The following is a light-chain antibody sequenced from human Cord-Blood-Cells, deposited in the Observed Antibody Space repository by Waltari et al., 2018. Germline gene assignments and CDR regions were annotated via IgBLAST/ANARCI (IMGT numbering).Light chain of an antibody. J-gene: IGLJ3*02. CDR3: CSYAGSSTLV. CDR2: EVS. V-gene: IGLV2-23*02. Sequence: QSALTPPASVSGSPGQSITLSCTGTSSVFGSYNLSSWYQQHPGKAPKLMIYEVSKRPSGVSNRFSGSKSGNTASLTISGLQAEDEADYYCCSYAGSSTLVFGGGTKLTVL. CDR1: SSVFGSYNL.